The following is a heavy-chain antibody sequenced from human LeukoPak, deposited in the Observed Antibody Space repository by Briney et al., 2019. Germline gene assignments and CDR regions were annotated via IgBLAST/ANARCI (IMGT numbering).Heavy chain of an antibody. D-gene: IGHD1-7*01. CDR2: IYYSGST. Sequence: KASETLSLTCTVSGGSISSYYWSWIRQPPGKGLEWIGYIYYSGSTNYNPSLKSRVTISVDTSKNQFSLKLSSVTAADTAIYYCARRATSGNYQMLHFDSWGQGILVTVSS. V-gene: IGHV4-59*08. CDR1: GGSISSYY. J-gene: IGHJ4*02. CDR3: ARRATSGNYQMLHFDS.